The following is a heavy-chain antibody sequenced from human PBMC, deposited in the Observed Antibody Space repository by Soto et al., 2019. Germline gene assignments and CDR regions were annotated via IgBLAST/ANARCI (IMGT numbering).Heavy chain of an antibody. D-gene: IGHD5-12*01. V-gene: IGHV4-30-4*01. CDR3: AILKATLYRHYYFDD. CDR2: IFYTGST. Sequence: PSKPLSLTCSVSGGTITSGDYFWSWIRQPPGKGLEWIGSIFYTGSTYYSPSLKSRASMSMDTSKNPFSLRLRSLTAADTAVYLCAILKATLYRHYYFDDWGQGTPVTVSS. CDR1: GGTITSGDYF. J-gene: IGHJ4*02.